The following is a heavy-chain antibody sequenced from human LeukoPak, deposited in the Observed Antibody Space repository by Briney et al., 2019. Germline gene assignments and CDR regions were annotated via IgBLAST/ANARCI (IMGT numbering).Heavy chain of an antibody. D-gene: IGHD7-27*01. CDR3: ARDQFGTGDRRDAFDI. V-gene: IGHV3-64*04. J-gene: IGHJ3*02. CDR1: GFTFSSYA. CDR2: ISSNGGST. Sequence: PGGSLRLSCSASGFTFSSYAMHWVRQAPGKGLEYVSAISSNGGSTYYADSVKGRFTISRDNSKNTLYLQMNSLRAEDTAVYYCARDQFGTGDRRDAFDIWGQGTMVTVSS.